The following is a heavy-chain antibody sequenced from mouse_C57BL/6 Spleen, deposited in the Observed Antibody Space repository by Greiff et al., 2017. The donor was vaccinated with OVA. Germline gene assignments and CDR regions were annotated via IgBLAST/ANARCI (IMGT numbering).Heavy chain of an antibody. CDR2: IDPSDSET. CDR1: GYTFTSYW. Sequence: HVQLQQPGAELVRPGSSVKLSCKASGYTFTSYWMHLLKQRPIQGLEWIGNIDPSDSETHYNQKFKDKATLTVDKSSSTAYMQLSSLTSEDSAVYYCARSLSYYGYFDVWGTGTTVTVSS. J-gene: IGHJ1*03. D-gene: IGHD2-12*01. CDR3: ARSLSYYGYFDV. V-gene: IGHV1-52*01.